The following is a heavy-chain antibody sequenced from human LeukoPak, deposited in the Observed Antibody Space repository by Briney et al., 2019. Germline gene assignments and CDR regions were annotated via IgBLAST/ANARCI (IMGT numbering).Heavy chain of an antibody. Sequence: GGSLRLSCAASGFTFSNAWMSWVRQAPGKGLEWVGRIKSKTDGGTTDYAAPVKGRFTISRDDSKSMLDLQMNSLKTEDTAVYYCTTAHYYDFWSGKTFDCWDQGTLVTVSS. CDR3: TTAHYYDFWSGKTFDC. V-gene: IGHV3-15*01. J-gene: IGHJ4*02. D-gene: IGHD3-3*01. CDR1: GFTFSNAW. CDR2: IKSKTDGGTT.